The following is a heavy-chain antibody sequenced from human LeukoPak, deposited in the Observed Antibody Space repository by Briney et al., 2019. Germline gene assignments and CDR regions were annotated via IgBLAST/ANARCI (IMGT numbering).Heavy chain of an antibody. CDR2: IKQDGSEK. J-gene: IGHJ4*02. CDR3: ARGYGGTSDS. Sequence: GGTLRLSGAASEFTFSNSCMTWVRQAPGKGLEWVANIKQDGSEKYYVDSVKGRLTISRDNAKNSLYLQMNSLRAEDTAVYYCARGYGGTSDSWGQGTLVTVSS. V-gene: IGHV3-7*04. CDR1: EFTFSNSC. D-gene: IGHD4-23*01.